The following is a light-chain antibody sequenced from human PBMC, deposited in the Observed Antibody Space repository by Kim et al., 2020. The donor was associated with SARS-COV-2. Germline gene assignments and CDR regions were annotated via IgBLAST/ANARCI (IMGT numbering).Light chain of an antibody. Sequence: AGLTQPPSVSKGLRQTATLTCTGNSNNVGNQGAAWLQQHQGHPPKLLSYRNNNRPSGISERLSASRSGNTASLTITGLQPEDEADYYCSAWDSSLSVVVFGGGTKLTVL. CDR1: SNNVGNQG. CDR2: RNN. V-gene: IGLV10-54*01. J-gene: IGLJ2*01. CDR3: SAWDSSLSVVV.